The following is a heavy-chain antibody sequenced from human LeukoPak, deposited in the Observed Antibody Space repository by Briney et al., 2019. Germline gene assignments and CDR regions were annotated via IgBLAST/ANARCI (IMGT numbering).Heavy chain of an antibody. V-gene: IGHV1-46*01. CDR1: GYTFTSYY. D-gene: IGHD3-22*01. CDR3: ARVNNYYYDSSGYPYDAFDI. Sequence: ASVKVSCKASGYTFTSYYMHWVRQAPGQGLEWMGIINPSGGSTSYAQKFQGRVTMTRDMSTSTVYMELSSLRSEDTAVYYCARVNNYYYDSSGYPYDAFDIWGQGTMVTVSS. CDR2: INPSGGST. J-gene: IGHJ3*02.